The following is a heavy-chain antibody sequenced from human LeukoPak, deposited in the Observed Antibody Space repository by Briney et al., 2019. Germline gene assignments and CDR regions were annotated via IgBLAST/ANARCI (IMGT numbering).Heavy chain of an antibody. D-gene: IGHD3-22*01. J-gene: IGHJ5*01. CDR2: INPSGGST. Sequence: ASVKVSCKASGYTFTSRYMHWVRQAPGQGLEWMGIINPSGGSTSYAQKFQGRVTMTRDTSTSTVYMELSSLRSEDTAVYYRARTYYYDSIGYYNWFDLWGQGTLVTVSS. V-gene: IGHV1-46*01. CDR1: GYTFTSRY. CDR3: ARTYYYDSIGYYNWFDL.